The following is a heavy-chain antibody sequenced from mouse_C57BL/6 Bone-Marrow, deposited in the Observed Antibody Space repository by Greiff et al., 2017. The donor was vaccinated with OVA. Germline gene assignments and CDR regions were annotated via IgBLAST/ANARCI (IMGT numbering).Heavy chain of an antibody. CDR2: IRSKSSNYAP. CDR1: GFTFNTYA. D-gene: IGHD3-1*01. J-gene: IGHJ2*01. Sequence: EVMLVESGGGLVQPKGSLKLSCAASGFTFNTYAMHWVRQAPGKGLEWVARIRSKSSNYAPSYADSVKDRFTISRDDSQSMLYLQMKNMKTEDTATYDGVREGSTGYFDYWGQGTTLTVSS. V-gene: IGHV10-3*01. CDR3: VREGSTGYFDY.